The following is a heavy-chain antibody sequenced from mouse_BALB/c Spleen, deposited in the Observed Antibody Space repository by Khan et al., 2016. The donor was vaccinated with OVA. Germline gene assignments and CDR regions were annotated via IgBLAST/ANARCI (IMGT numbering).Heavy chain of an antibody. CDR1: GYSITSEYA. V-gene: IGHV3-2*02. J-gene: IGHJ1*01. CDR2: IHYSGST. Sequence: EVQLQESGPGLVKPSQSLTLTCTVTGYSITSEYAWNWIRQFPGSKLEWMGYIHYSGSTSYNPSLKSRISITRDTSKNQFFLQLNSVTTEDTATYYCARRSVWGAGTTVTVSS. CDR3: ARRSV.